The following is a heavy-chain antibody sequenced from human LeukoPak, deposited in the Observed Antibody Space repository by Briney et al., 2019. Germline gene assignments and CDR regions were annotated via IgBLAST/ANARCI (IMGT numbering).Heavy chain of an antibody. CDR1: GGSISSSGYY. CDR3: ARDFGRIVGVTGGLAFDI. Sequence: PSETLSLNCTVSGGSISSSGYYWSWFRQHPGKGLEWIGSIYYSGSTHYSPSLKSRVTISIDTSKTQFSLKLSSVTVADTALYYCARDFGRIVGVTGGLAFDIWGQGTKVTVSS. J-gene: IGHJ3*02. CDR2: IYYSGST. D-gene: IGHD1-26*01. V-gene: IGHV4-31*03.